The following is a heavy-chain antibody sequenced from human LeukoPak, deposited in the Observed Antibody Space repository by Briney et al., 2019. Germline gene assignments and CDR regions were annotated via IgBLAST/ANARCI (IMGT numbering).Heavy chain of an antibody. CDR1: GYSFTRYW. J-gene: IGHJ3*02. D-gene: IGHD3-9*01. CDR2: IYPGASDT. Sequence: GESLKISCKGSGYSFTRYWIGWGRQMPGKGLERVGIIYPGASDTRYSPSFQGKVTISADKSISTAYLQWSSLKASDTAMYYCARPFVYDILTGYYKGAFDIWGQGTMVSVSS. V-gene: IGHV5-51*01. CDR3: ARPFVYDILTGYYKGAFDI.